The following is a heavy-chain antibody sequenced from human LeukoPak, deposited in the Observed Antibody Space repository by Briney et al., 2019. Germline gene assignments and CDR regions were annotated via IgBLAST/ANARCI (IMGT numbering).Heavy chain of an antibody. V-gene: IGHV3-30*18. Sequence: GGSLRLSCAASGFTVSSNYMSWVRQAPGKGLEWVAVISYDGSNKYYADSVKGRFTISRDNSKNTLYLQMNSLRAEDTAVYYCANLLAAAGSHDYWGQGTLVTVSS. CDR1: GFTVSSNY. J-gene: IGHJ4*02. D-gene: IGHD6-13*01. CDR3: ANLLAAAGSHDY. CDR2: ISYDGSNK.